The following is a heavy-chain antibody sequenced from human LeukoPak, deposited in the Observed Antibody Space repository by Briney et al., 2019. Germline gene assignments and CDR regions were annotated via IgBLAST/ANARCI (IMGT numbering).Heavy chain of an antibody. Sequence: PGGSLRLSCASSGFSFSSYGMLWVRQAPGKGLEWVAVIWYDASEKFYADSVKGRFAISRDNSKNTLDLQMSSPRAEDTALYYCARLRGNIAFDIWGQGTMVTVSS. J-gene: IGHJ3*02. CDR3: ARLRGNIAFDI. V-gene: IGHV3-33*01. CDR2: IWYDASEK. CDR1: GFSFSSYG.